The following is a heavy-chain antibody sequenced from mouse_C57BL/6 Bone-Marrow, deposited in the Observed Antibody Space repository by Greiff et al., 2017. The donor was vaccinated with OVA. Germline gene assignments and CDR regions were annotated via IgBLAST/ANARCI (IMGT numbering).Heavy chain of an antibody. Sequence: EVKLVESGGGLVKPGGSLKLSCAASGFTFSSYAMSWVRQTPEKRLEWVATISDGGSYTYYPDNVKGRFTISRDNAKNNLYLQMSHLKSEDTAMYYWARDYYGSPFAYWGQGTLVTVSA. CDR3: ARDYYGSPFAY. V-gene: IGHV5-4*01. D-gene: IGHD1-1*01. J-gene: IGHJ3*01. CDR2: ISDGGSYT. CDR1: GFTFSSYA.